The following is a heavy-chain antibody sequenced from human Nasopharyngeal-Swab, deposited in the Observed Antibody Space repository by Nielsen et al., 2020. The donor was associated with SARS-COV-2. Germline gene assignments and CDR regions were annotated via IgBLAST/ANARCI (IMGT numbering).Heavy chain of an antibody. CDR2: IYWDDDK. V-gene: IGHV2-5*02. J-gene: IGHJ5*02. Sequence: WIRQPPGKALEWLALIYWDDDKRYSPSLKSRLTITKDTSKNQVVLTMTNMDPVDTATYYCAHRSWGVVAGTDWFDPWGQGTLVTVSS. CDR3: AHRSWGVVAGTDWFDP. D-gene: IGHD6-19*01.